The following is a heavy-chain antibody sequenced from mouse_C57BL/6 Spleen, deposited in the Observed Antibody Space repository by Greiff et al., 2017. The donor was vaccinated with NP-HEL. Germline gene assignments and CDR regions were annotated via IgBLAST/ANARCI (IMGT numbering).Heavy chain of an antibody. CDR3: ARDSNLYYFDY. V-gene: IGHV8-8*01. D-gene: IGHD2-5*01. Sequence: QVQLKESGPGILQPSQTLSLTCSFSGFSLSTFGMGVGWIRQPSGQGLEWLAHLWWDDDKYYNPALKSRLSIPKDTSKTQVFLKIANVDTADTATYYCARDSNLYYFDYWGQGTTLTVSS. J-gene: IGHJ2*01. CDR1: GFSLSTFGMG. CDR2: LWWDDDK.